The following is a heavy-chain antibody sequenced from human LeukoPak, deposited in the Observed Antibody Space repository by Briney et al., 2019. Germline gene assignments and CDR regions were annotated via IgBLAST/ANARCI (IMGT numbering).Heavy chain of an antibody. D-gene: IGHD3-16*02. CDR2: IKQDGSEK. Sequence: PGGSLRLSCVASGFSFNTYWMSWVRQAPGKGLEWVANIKQDGSEKYYVDSVKGRFTISGDNAKNSVYLQMNRLRVEDTAVYYCARRSYRGVIGVYYYYYMDVWGKGTPVTVSS. CDR1: GFSFNTYW. CDR3: ARRSYRGVIGVYYYYYMDV. V-gene: IGHV3-7*01. J-gene: IGHJ6*03.